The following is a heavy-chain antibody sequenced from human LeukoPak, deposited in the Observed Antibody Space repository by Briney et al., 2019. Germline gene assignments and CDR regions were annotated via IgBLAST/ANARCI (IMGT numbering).Heavy chain of an antibody. D-gene: IGHD2-2*01. V-gene: IGHV3-23*01. J-gene: IGHJ4*02. CDR1: GFTFSSYA. Sequence: PGGSLRLSCAASGFTFSSYAMSWVRQAPGKGLEWVSAISGSGGSTYYADSVKGRFTISRDNSKNTLYLQRNSLRAEDTAVYYCATDRWVYQLPLDYWGEGTLVTVSS. CDR2: ISGSGGST. CDR3: ATDRWVYQLPLDY.